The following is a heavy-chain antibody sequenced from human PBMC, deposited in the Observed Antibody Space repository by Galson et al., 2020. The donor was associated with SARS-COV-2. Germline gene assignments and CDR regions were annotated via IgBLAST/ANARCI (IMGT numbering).Heavy chain of an antibody. CDR1: GGSFSGYY. J-gene: IGHJ6*02. Sequence: SETLSLTCAVYGGSFSGYYWSWIRQPPGKGLEWIGEINHSGSTNYNPSLKSRVTISVDTSKNQFSLKLSSVTAADTAVYYCARGPGTIFGVVSLSYYYGMDVWGQGTTVTVSS. CDR2: INHSGST. D-gene: IGHD3-3*01. V-gene: IGHV4-34*01. CDR3: ARGPGTIFGVVSLSYYYGMDV.